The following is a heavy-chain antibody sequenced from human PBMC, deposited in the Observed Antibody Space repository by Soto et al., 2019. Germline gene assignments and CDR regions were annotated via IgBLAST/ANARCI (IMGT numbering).Heavy chain of an antibody. D-gene: IGHD3-10*01. CDR1: GFTFSSYW. J-gene: IGHJ4*02. CDR3: ARIWFGDQYYFDY. Sequence: GGSLRLSCAASGFTFSSYWMSWVRQAPGKGLEWVANIKQDGSEKYYVHSVKSRFTISRDNAKNSLYLQMNSLRAEDTAVYYCARIWFGDQYYFDYWGQGTLVTVSS. CDR2: IKQDGSEK. V-gene: IGHV3-7*03.